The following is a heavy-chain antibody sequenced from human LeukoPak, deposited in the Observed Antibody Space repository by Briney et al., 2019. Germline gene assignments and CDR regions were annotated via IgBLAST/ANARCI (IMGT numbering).Heavy chain of an antibody. Sequence: GGTLRLSCAASGFTFSSYGMSWVRQAPGKGLEWVSAISGSGGSTYYADSVKGRFTISRDNSKNTLYLQMNSLRAEDTAVYYCAKEQIRDYYGSGSSIDYWGQGTLVTVSS. J-gene: IGHJ4*02. D-gene: IGHD3-10*01. CDR1: GFTFSSYG. CDR3: AKEQIRDYYGSGSSIDY. V-gene: IGHV3-23*01. CDR2: ISGSGGST.